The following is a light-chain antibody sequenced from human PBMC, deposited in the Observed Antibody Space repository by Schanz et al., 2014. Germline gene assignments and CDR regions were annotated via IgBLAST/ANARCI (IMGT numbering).Light chain of an antibody. Sequence: QSALTQPPSASGSPGQSVTISCTGTSSDVGGYNQVSWYQQHPGKAPKLMIYEVSKRPSGVPARFSGSKSGTSASLAITGLQAEDEADYYCQSYDRSQIAWVFGGGTKLTVL. CDR1: SSDVGGYNQ. V-gene: IGLV2-8*01. CDR3: QSYDRSQIAWV. J-gene: IGLJ3*02. CDR2: EVS.